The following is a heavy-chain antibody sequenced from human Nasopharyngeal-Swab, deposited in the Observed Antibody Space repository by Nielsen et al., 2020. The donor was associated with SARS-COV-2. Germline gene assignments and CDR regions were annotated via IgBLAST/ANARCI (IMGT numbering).Heavy chain of an antibody. CDR1: GGSISSYY. V-gene: IGHV4-59*08. CDR3: ARSTYCGGDCQNYFDY. CDR2: IYYSGST. Sequence: SDTLSLTCTVSGGSISSYYWSWIRQPPGKGLEWIGYIYYSGSTNYNPSLKSRVTISVDTSKNQFSLKLSSVTAADTAVYYCARSTYCGGDCQNYFDYWGQGTLVTVSS. J-gene: IGHJ4*02. D-gene: IGHD2-21*02.